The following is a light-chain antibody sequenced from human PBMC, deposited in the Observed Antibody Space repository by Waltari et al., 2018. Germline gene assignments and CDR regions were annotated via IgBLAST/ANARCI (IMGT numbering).Light chain of an antibody. J-gene: IGKJ1*01. V-gene: IGKV3-20*01. CDR2: HAS. CDR3: QQYVESPAT. Sequence: EIVLTQSPGTVSLSPGDRATFSCLASQNVRIYLAWYQQKPGQAPRLLIYHASTRANGSPDRFSASGSGTDFSLTISRLEPEDFAMYYCQQYVESPATFGQGTKVVIK. CDR1: QNVRIY.